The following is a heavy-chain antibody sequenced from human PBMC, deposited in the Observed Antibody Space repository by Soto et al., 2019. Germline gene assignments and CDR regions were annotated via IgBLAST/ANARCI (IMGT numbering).Heavy chain of an antibody. CDR3: ARVGALWLVHQYYFDY. V-gene: IGHV3-33*01. Sequence: GGSLRLSCAASGFTFSSYGMHWVRQAPGKGLEWVAVIWYDGSNKYYADSVKGRFTISRDNSKNTLYLQMNSLRAEDTAVYYCARVGALWLVHQYYFDYWGQGTLVTVSS. CDR2: IWYDGSNK. D-gene: IGHD6-19*01. J-gene: IGHJ4*02. CDR1: GFTFSSYG.